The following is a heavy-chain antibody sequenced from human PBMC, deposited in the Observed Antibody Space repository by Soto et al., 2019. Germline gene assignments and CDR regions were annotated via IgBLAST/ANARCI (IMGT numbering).Heavy chain of an antibody. CDR3: ATALRGHLITL. V-gene: IGHV1-2*02. Sequence: QMVQSGSEVKKPGASVKVSCKASGYTFTGYYIYWVRQAPGQGLESMGWMKPNTGGANYAQKFHDRITMTRETSISTGYMELSGLRSDDTATYFCATALRGHLITLWGQGTLVTVSS. CDR1: GYTFTGYY. CDR2: MKPNTGGA. D-gene: IGHD3-10*01. J-gene: IGHJ4*02.